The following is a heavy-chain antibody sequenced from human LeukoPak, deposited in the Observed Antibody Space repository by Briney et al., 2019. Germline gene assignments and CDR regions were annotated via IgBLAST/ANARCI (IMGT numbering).Heavy chain of an antibody. J-gene: IGHJ4*02. D-gene: IGHD3-3*01. CDR1: GFTFSSYA. CDR3: AKDGLRFLEWLSLYYFDY. Sequence: GGSLRLSCAASGFTFSSYAMSWVRQAPGKGLEWVSAISGSGGSTYYADSVKGRFTISRDNSKNTLYLQMNSLRAEDTAVYYCAKDGLRFLEWLSLYYFDYWGQGTLVTVSS. CDR2: ISGSGGST. V-gene: IGHV3-23*01.